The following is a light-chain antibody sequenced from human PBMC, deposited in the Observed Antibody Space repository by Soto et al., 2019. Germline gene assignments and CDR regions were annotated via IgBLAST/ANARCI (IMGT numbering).Light chain of an antibody. Sequence: DIQMTQSPSSLSASVGDRVTITCRASQSISSYLNWYQQKPGKAPKRQIYAASSLQSGVPSRFSGSGSGTYFTLTISSLQPEDFATYYCQQSYSTPRTFGQGTKVEI. CDR1: QSISSY. CDR2: AAS. J-gene: IGKJ1*01. CDR3: QQSYSTPRT. V-gene: IGKV1-39*01.